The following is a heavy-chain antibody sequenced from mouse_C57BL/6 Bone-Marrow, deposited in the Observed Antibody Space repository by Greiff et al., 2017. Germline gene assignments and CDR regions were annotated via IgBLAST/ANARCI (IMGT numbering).Heavy chain of an antibody. J-gene: IGHJ4*01. CDR3: TTGCLYYYAMDY. D-gene: IGHD6-5*01. Sequence: EVQLQQSGAELVRPGASVKLSCTASGFNIKDDYMHWVKQRPEQGLEWIGWIDPENGDTEYASKFQGKATITADTSSNTAYLQLSSLTSEDTAVYCRTTGCLYYYAMDYWGQGTSVTVSS. V-gene: IGHV14-4*01. CDR2: IDPENGDT. CDR1: GFNIKDDY.